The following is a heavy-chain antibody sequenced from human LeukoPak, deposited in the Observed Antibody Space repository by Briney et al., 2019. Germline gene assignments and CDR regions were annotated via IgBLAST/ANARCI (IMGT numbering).Heavy chain of an antibody. V-gene: IGHV3-48*01. Sequence: PGGSLRLSCAASGFTFSSYSMNWVRQAPGKGLEWVSYISSSSSTIYYADSVKGRFTISRDNAKNSLYLQMNSLRAEDTAVYYCAAIYYDSSGYYSYGLDYMDVWGKGTTVTISS. D-gene: IGHD3-22*01. CDR1: GFTFSSYS. CDR2: ISSSSSTI. J-gene: IGHJ6*03. CDR3: AAIYYDSSGYYSYGLDYMDV.